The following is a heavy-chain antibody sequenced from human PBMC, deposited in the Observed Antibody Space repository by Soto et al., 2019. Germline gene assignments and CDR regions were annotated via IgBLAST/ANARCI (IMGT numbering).Heavy chain of an antibody. Sequence: QVQLQESGPGLVKPSETLSLTCTVSGGSISSYYWSWIRQPPGKGLEWIGYIYYSGSTNYNPSLKSRVTISVDTSKNQFSLKLSSVTAADTAVYYCARDVVAAVDPWGQGTLVTVSS. CDR3: ARDVVAAVDP. J-gene: IGHJ5*02. V-gene: IGHV4-59*01. D-gene: IGHD2-15*01. CDR1: GGSISSYY. CDR2: IYYSGST.